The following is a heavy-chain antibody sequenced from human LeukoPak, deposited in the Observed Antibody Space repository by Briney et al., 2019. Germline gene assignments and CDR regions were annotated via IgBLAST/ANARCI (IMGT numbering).Heavy chain of an antibody. Sequence: SETLSLTCTVSGYSISSGYYWGWIRQPPGKGLEWIGSIYHSGSTYYNPSLKSRVTISVDTSKNQFSLKLSSVTAADTAVYYCAREPDYYDSSGYYRDAFDIWGRGTMVTVSS. CDR3: AREPDYYDSSGYYRDAFDI. CDR2: IYHSGST. J-gene: IGHJ3*02. CDR1: GYSISSGYY. V-gene: IGHV4-38-2*02. D-gene: IGHD3-22*01.